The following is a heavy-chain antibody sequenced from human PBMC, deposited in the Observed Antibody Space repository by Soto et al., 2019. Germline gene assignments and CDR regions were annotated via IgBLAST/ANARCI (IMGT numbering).Heavy chain of an antibody. V-gene: IGHV1-69*13. CDR1: GGTFSIYS. CDR3: ATSVGIAPTGEDGMDV. Sequence: RASVKVSCKASGGTFSIYSFSWVRQAPGQGPEWIGGIIPILTTPNYAQKFQGRVTIVADESTTTVYMELSSLKFEDTAVYYCATSVGIAPTGEDGMDVWGQGTSVTVSS. J-gene: IGHJ6*02. D-gene: IGHD2-8*02. CDR2: IIPILTTP.